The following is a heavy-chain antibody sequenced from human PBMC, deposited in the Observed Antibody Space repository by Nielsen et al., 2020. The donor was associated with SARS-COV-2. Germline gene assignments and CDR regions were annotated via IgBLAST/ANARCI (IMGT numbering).Heavy chain of an antibody. CDR1: GFTFSSFW. V-gene: IGHV3-7*05. Sequence: GESLKISCAASGFTFSSFWMNWVRQAPGKGLEWVANIKQDGRDKYYVDSVKGRFTISRDNAKNSLYLQMNNLRVEDTAVYYCARGGRVDVWGQGTTVTVSS. CDR3: ARGGRVDV. CDR2: IKQDGRDK. J-gene: IGHJ6*02. D-gene: IGHD3-16*01.